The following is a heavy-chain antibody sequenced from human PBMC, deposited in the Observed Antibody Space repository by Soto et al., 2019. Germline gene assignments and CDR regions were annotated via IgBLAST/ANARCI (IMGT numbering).Heavy chain of an antibody. J-gene: IGHJ4*02. CDR1: GFTFSNYG. V-gene: IGHV3-30*18. Sequence: QVQLVESGGGVVQPGGSLRRSCAASGFTFSNYGMHWVRQAPGKGLEWVAVISNDGSTEYYADFVKGRFTISRDKSTNLVQLQLNSLRVEDTAVYYCAKEGGSSGATSRFQYDHWGQGTLVTVSS. CDR3: AKEGGSSGATSRFQYDH. CDR2: ISNDGSTE. D-gene: IGHD1-26*01.